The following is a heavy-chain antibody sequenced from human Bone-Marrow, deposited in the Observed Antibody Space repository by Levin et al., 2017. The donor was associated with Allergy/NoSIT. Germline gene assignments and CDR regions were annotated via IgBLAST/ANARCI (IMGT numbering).Heavy chain of an antibody. Sequence: GASVKVSCKASGGTFSSYAISWVRQAPGQGLEWMGGIIPIFGTANYAQKFQGRVTITADESTSTAYMELSSLRSEDTAVYYCAYGDFVVGYYYYMDVWGKGTTVTVSS. CDR3: AYGDFVVGYYYYMDV. D-gene: IGHD4-17*01. V-gene: IGHV1-69*13. CDR1: GGTFSSYA. J-gene: IGHJ6*03. CDR2: IIPIFGTA.